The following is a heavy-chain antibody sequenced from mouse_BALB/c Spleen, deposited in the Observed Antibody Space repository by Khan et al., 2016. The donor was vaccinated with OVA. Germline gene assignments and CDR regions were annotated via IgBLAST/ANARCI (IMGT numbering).Heavy chain of an antibody. D-gene: IGHD2-14*01. CDR1: GFIFTNYG. CDR2: INTYTGEP. Sequence: QVQLKQSGPELKKPGETVQISCKASGFIFTNYGMNWVKQAPGKGLKWMGWINTYTGEPTFADDFKGRFAFSLETSASTAYLQINSLKNEDTATYCCARVGYNGTMDCWGQGTSVTVSS. CDR3: ARVGYNGTMDC. J-gene: IGHJ4*01. V-gene: IGHV9-3-1*01.